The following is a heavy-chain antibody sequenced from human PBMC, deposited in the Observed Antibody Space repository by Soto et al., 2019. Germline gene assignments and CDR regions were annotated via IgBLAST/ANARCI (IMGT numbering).Heavy chain of an antibody. V-gene: IGHV3-33*01. J-gene: IGHJ4*02. CDR1: GFTFCNYG. D-gene: IGHD1-26*01. Sequence: QVYLVQSGGGVVQPGRSLRLSCAASGFTFCNYGMHWVRQAPGRGLEWVAVIWFDGSEIYYADSVKGRFTISRDNSNSALFLQMDYLRAEDTAMYYCARYNSGHSDYWGQGTPVTVSS. CDR2: IWFDGSEI. CDR3: ARYNSGHSDY.